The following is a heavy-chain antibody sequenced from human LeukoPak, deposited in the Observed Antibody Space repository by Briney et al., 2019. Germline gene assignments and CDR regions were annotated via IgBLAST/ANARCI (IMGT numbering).Heavy chain of an antibody. CDR3: AKVAAMATYYFDY. V-gene: IGHV3-30*18. D-gene: IGHD5-18*01. CDR2: ISYDGSNK. Sequence: GRSLRLSCAASGFTFSSYGMHWVRQAPGKGLEWVAVISYDGSNKYYADSVKGRFTISRDNSKNTLYLQMNSLRAEDTAVYYCAKVAAMATYYFDYWGQGTLVTVSS. J-gene: IGHJ4*02. CDR1: GFTFSSYG.